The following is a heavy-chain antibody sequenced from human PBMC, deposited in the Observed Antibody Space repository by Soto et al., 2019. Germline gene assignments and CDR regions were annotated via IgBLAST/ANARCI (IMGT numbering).Heavy chain of an antibody. D-gene: IGHD3-10*01. CDR2: FSDSGGST. J-gene: IGHJ4*02. CDR1: GFTFSSYA. V-gene: IGHV3-23*01. Sequence: GGSLRLSCEASGFTFSSYAMSWVRQAPGKGLEWVSTFSDSGGSTYYADSVKGRFTITRDNSKDTLFLQMNSLRADDTAVYYCAKSGSGGYLGYFDYWGQGTLVTVSS. CDR3: AKSGSGGYLGYFDY.